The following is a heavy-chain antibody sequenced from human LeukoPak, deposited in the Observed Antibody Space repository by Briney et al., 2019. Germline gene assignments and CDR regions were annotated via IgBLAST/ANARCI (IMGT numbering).Heavy chain of an antibody. D-gene: IGHD3-10*01. V-gene: IGHV3-21*01. J-gene: IGHJ4*02. CDR3: VRDFLGESGAGGY. CDR1: TFTFSSYT. CDR2: ISSSGNSK. Sequence: GGSLSLSCATSTFTFSSYTMNWVRQAPGKGLEWVSSISSSGNSKYHADSVKGRFTISRDNAENSLYMQMNSLRAEDTGVYYCVRDFLGESGAGGYWGQGTLVTVSS.